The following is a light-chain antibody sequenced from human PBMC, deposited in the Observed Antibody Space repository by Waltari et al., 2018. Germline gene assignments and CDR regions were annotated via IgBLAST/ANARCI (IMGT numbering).Light chain of an antibody. V-gene: IGKV4-1*01. J-gene: IGKJ2*01. CDR2: WAS. CDR3: QQYYSTPYT. CDR1: QSVLYSSNNKNY. Sequence: DIVMTQSPDSLAVSLGERATINCKSSQSVLYSSNNKNYLAWYQQKPGQPPKLLIYWASPRESGVPDRFSGSGSGTDFTLTISSLRAEDVAVYYCQQYYSTPYTFGQGTKLEIK.